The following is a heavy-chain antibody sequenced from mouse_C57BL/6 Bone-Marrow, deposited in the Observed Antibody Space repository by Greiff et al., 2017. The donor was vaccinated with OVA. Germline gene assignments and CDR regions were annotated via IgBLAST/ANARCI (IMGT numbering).Heavy chain of an antibody. CDR1: GFNIKDDY. Sequence: DVQLQESGAELVRPGASVKLSCTASGFNIKDDYMHWVKQRPEQGLEWIGWIDPENGDTEYASKFQGKATLTADTSSNTAYLQISSLTSEDTAVYYCTAYDYDTVFAYWGQGTLVTVSA. D-gene: IGHD2-4*01. CDR2: IDPENGDT. J-gene: IGHJ3*01. CDR3: TAYDYDTVFAY. V-gene: IGHV14-4*01.